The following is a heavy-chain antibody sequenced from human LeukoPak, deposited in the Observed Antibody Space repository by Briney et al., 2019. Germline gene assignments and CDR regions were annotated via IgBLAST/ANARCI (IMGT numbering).Heavy chain of an antibody. Sequence: AGGSLRLSCAASGFTFSSYAMSWVRQAPGKGLEWVSFISGSGGTTYYADSVKGRFTISRDNSRNTLFLQMNSLRAEDTAVYYCARDWSSSGEDAFDIWGQGTMVTVSS. J-gene: IGHJ3*02. CDR1: GFTFSSYA. CDR2: ISGSGGTT. D-gene: IGHD6-19*01. V-gene: IGHV3-23*01. CDR3: ARDWSSSGEDAFDI.